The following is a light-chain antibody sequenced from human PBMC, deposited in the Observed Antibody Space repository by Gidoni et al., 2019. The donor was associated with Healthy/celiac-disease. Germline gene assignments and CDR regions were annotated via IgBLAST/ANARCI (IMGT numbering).Light chain of an antibody. CDR1: SSDVGGYNY. J-gene: IGLJ2*01. Sequence: QSALTQPASVSGSPGPSITLSCTGTSSDVGGYNYVSWYQQHPGKAPKLMIYDVSNRPSGVTNRFSGSKSGNTASLTISGLQAEEEADYYCSSYTSSSTLDVVFGGGTKLTVL. V-gene: IGLV2-14*01. CDR2: DVS. CDR3: SSYTSSSTLDVV.